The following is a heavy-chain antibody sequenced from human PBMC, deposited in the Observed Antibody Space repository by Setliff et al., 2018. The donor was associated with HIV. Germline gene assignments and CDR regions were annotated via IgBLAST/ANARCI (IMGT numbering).Heavy chain of an antibody. D-gene: IGHD3-16*01. Sequence: TLSLTCTVSGGSISSGNHYWAWIRQPAGKRLEWIGHMHASGSTYYNPSLNSRASISVDTSNSQVSLRLTSVTAADTAVYYCAREIPFRGNANMWDYYAMDVWGQGTKVTVSS. CDR1: GGSISSGNHY. J-gene: IGHJ6*02. CDR3: AREIPFRGNANMWDYYAMDV. CDR2: MHASGST. V-gene: IGHV4-61*09.